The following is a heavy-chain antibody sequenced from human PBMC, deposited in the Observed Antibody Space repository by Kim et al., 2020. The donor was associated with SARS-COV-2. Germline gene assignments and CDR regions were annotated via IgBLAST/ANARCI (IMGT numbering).Heavy chain of an antibody. V-gene: IGHV3-30*18. CDR3: AKSKGYSGYGN. CDR1: GFTFSSYG. D-gene: IGHD5-12*01. Sequence: GGSLRLSCAASGFTFSSYGMHWVRQAPGKGLEWVAVISYDGSNKYYADSVKGRFTISRDNSKNTLYLQMNSLRAEDTAVYYCAKSKGYSGYGNWGQGTLVTVSS. J-gene: IGHJ4*02. CDR2: ISYDGSNK.